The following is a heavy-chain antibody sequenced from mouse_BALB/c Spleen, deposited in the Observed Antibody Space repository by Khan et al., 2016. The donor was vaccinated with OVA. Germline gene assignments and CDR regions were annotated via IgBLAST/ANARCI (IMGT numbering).Heavy chain of an antibody. J-gene: IGHJ2*01. CDR1: GHTFTDYA. D-gene: IGHD2-3*01. CDR3: ARRAYDGYYNN. V-gene: IGHV1S137*01. CDR2: ISTYSGNT. Sequence: QVQLQQSGPELVRPGVSVKISCKGSGHTFTDYAIYWVKQSHAKSLEWVGLISTYSGNTNYNQKFKVKATMTVAKSSSTAYMELAILTSEVSATYCCARRAYDGYYNNWSQGTTLTVSS.